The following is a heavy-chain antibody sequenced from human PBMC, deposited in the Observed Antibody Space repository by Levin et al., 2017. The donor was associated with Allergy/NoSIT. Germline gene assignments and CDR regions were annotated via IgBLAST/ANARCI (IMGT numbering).Heavy chain of an antibody. J-gene: IGHJ4*02. Sequence: PSETLSLTCAVSGGSISSGGYSWSWIRQPPGKGLEWIGYIYHSGSTYYNPSLKSRVTISVDRSKNQFSLKLSSVTAADTAVYYCARGGYNWNYYFDYWGQGTLVTVSS. V-gene: IGHV4-30-2*01. D-gene: IGHD1-7*01. CDR3: ARGGYNWNYYFDY. CDR1: GGSISSGGYS. CDR2: IYHSGST.